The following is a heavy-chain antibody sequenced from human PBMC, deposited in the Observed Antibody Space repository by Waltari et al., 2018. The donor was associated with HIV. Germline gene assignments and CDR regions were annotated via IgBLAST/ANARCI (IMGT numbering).Heavy chain of an antibody. CDR1: GFTFRSYA. Sequence: EVQLLESGGGLVQPGGSLRLSCAASGFTFRSYAMRWVRKAPGKGLEWVSAISGSGGSTYYADSVKGRFTISRDNSKNTLYLQRNSLRAEDTAVYYCAKLTYYFDSSGYYPRFYFDYWGQGTLGTVSS. CDR3: AKLTYYFDSSGYYPRFYFDY. CDR2: ISGSGGST. J-gene: IGHJ4*02. V-gene: IGHV3-23*01. D-gene: IGHD3-22*01.